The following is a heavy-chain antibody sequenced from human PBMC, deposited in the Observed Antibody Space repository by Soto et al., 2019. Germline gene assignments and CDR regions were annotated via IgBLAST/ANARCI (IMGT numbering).Heavy chain of an antibody. V-gene: IGHV3-30*03. Sequence: GGSLRLSRAASCFTFKNYALNWVRQAPGKGLEWVAVISFNGENTYDADSVNGRFTISRDYFKNTLSLQINNLRVEDSGVYFCAREDDYNYRSFTYGLEVWCLGTPVPVSS. D-gene: IGHD5-12*01. CDR2: ISFNGENT. CDR3: AREDDYNYRSFTYGLEV. J-gene: IGHJ6*02. CDR1: CFTFKNYA.